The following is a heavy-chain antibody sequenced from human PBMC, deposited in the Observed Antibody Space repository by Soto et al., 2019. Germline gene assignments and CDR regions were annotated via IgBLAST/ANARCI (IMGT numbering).Heavy chain of an antibody. Sequence: QVQLQESGPGLVKPSETLSLTCTVSGDSISGGASFWSWIRQPPGKGLEWIANVYYSGSSYYNPSLKCRLTISVDTTKKQFSLQLKSRTAADTAVYYCAKLSCTSSTCYFPGWFDPWGQGTLVTVSS. CDR1: GDSISGGASF. D-gene: IGHD2-2*01. CDR2: VYYSGSS. V-gene: IGHV4-31*03. J-gene: IGHJ5*02. CDR3: AKLSCTSSTCYFPGWFDP.